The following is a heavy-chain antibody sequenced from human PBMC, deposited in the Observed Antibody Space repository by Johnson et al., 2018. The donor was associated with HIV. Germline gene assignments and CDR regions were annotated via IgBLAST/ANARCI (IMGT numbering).Heavy chain of an antibody. D-gene: IGHD2-2*01. Sequence: QVLLVESGGGLVKPGGSLRLSCAASGFTFSDYYMSWIRQAPGKGLEWVSYISSSGSTIYYADSVKGRFTISRDNSKNTLYLQMNSLRAEDTAVYYCAREGGDCSSTSCYQDAFDIWGQGTMVTVSS. CDR2: ISSSGSTI. V-gene: IGHV3-11*04. CDR3: AREGGDCSSTSCYQDAFDI. J-gene: IGHJ3*02. CDR1: GFTFSDYY.